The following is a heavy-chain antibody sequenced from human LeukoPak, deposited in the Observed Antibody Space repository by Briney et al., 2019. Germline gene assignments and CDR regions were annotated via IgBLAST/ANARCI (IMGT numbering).Heavy chain of an antibody. D-gene: IGHD2-8*01. J-gene: IGHJ4*02. CDR3: AKLRDIVLMVYAVSFDY. CDR1: GFTFSSYA. Sequence: GGSLRLSCAASGFTFSSYAMSWVRQAPGKGLEWVSAISGSGGSTHYADSVKGRFTISRDNSKNTLYLQMNSLRAEDTAVYYCAKLRDIVLMVYAVSFDYWGQGTLVTVSS. CDR2: ISGSGGST. V-gene: IGHV3-23*01.